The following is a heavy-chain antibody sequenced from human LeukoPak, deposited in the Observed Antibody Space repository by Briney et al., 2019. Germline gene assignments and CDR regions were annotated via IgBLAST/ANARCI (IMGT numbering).Heavy chain of an antibody. V-gene: IGHV4-61*08. D-gene: IGHD6-19*01. CDR3: ARTLYNSGWYPFDY. CDR1: GGSISSGGYY. CDR2: ISYSGST. J-gene: IGHJ4*02. Sequence: PSQTLSLTCTVSGGSISSGGYYWSWIRQHPGKGLEWIGYISYSGSTKYNPSLKSRVTISLDTSNNQFSLKLSSVTAADTAMYYCARTLYNSGWYPFDYWGQGTLVTVSS.